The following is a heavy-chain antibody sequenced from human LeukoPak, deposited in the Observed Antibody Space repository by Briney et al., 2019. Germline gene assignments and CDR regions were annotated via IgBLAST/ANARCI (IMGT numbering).Heavy chain of an antibody. CDR3: ARAIWTSTMTTYYLDY. V-gene: IGHV1-3*01. CDR2: INAGNGKT. CDR1: GYSFTNYA. D-gene: IGHD4-17*01. Sequence: ASVKVSGKAAGYSFTNYAIQWVRQAPGQRLEWMGWINAGNGKTKYSQKFQGRVTITRDTSATTAYMELSSLRSEDTAVYYCARAIWTSTMTTYYLDYWGQGTLVTVPS. J-gene: IGHJ4*02.